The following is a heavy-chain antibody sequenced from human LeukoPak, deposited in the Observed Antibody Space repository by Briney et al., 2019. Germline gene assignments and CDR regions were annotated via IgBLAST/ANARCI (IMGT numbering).Heavy chain of an antibody. CDR1: GFTFSSYW. V-gene: IGHV3-7*01. J-gene: IGHJ4*02. Sequence: GGSLRLSCAASGFTFSSYWLSWVRQAPGKGLEWVARISDDGGRIHYVDSVKGRFTISRDNAKNSLYLQMNNLRAEDTAMYYCSRCEDYWGQGTLVTVSS. CDR3: SRCEDY. CDR2: ISDDGGRI.